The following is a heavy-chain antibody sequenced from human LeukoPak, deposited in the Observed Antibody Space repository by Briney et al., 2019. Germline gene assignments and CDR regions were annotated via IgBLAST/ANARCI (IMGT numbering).Heavy chain of an antibody. CDR2: IYYSGST. V-gene: IGHV4-39*01. J-gene: IGHJ4*02. Sequence: SETLSLTCTVSGGSISSSSYYWGWIRQPPGKGLEWMGSIYYSGSTYYNPSLKSRVTISVDTSKNQFSLKLSSVTAADTAVYYCASGDQMVQGVIIHWGQGTLVTVSS. CDR1: GGSISSSSYY. CDR3: ASGDQMVQGVIIH. D-gene: IGHD3-10*01.